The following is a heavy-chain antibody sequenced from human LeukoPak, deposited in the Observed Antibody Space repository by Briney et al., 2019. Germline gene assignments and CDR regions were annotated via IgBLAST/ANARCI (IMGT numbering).Heavy chain of an antibody. D-gene: IGHD3-22*01. CDR2: ISYDGSNK. CDR1: GFTFSSYG. Sequence: GGSLRLSCAASGFTFSSYGMYWVRQAPGKGLEWVAVISYDGSNKYYADSVKGRFTISRDNSKNTLYLQMNSLRAEDTAVYYCAKGTGVVVISWFDYWGQGTLVTVSS. V-gene: IGHV3-30*18. J-gene: IGHJ4*02. CDR3: AKGTGVVVISWFDY.